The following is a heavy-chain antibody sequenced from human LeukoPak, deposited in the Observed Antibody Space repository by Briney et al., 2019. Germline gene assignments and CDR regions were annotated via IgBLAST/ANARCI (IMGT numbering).Heavy chain of an antibody. J-gene: IGHJ6*03. D-gene: IGHD2-2*01. Sequence: SQTLSLTCTVSGGSISSGSYYWSWIRQPAGKGLEWIGRIYTSGSTNYNPSLKSRVTISVDTSKNQFSLKLSSVTAADTAVYYCASTNRPNCSSTSCPLDYYYMDVWGKGTTVTVSS. CDR1: GGSISSGSYY. CDR3: ASTNRPNCSSTSCPLDYYYMDV. V-gene: IGHV4-61*02. CDR2: IYTSGST.